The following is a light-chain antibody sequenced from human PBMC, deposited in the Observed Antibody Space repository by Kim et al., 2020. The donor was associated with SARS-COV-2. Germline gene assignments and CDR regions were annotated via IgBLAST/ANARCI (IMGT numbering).Light chain of an antibody. CDR3: QAWDSSIVV. V-gene: IGLV3-1*01. Sequence: SVSRGQTASITWSGDKLGDKYVGWYQQKPGQSPVMVIYEDSQRPSGIPGRFSGSNSGNTATLTISGTQATDEADYYCQAWDSSIVVFGGGTQLTVL. J-gene: IGLJ2*01. CDR1: KLGDKY. CDR2: EDS.